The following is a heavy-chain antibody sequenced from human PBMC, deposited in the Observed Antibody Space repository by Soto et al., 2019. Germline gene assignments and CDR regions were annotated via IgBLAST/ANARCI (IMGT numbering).Heavy chain of an antibody. Sequence: VASVKVSCKASGGTFSSYAISWVRQAPGQGLEWMGGIIPIFGTANYAQKFQGRVTITADESTSTAYMELSSLRSEDTAVYYCARLYSGYDSPYGMDVWGQGTTVTVSS. J-gene: IGHJ6*02. D-gene: IGHD5-12*01. CDR3: ARLYSGYDSPYGMDV. V-gene: IGHV1-69*13. CDR2: IIPIFGTA. CDR1: GGTFSSYA.